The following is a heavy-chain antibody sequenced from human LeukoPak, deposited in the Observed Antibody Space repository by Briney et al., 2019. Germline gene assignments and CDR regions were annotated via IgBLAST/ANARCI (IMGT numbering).Heavy chain of an antibody. CDR3: AKGGVTMVRGVRGGYYFDY. J-gene: IGHJ4*02. V-gene: IGHV3-23*01. D-gene: IGHD3-10*01. CDR1: GFTFSSYA. CDR2: ISGSGGST. Sequence: GGSLRLSCAASGFTFSSYAMSWVRQAPGKGLEWASAISGSGGSTYYADSVKGRFTISRDNSKNTLYLQMNSLRAEDTAVYYCAKGGVTMVRGVRGGYYFDYWGQGTLVTVSS.